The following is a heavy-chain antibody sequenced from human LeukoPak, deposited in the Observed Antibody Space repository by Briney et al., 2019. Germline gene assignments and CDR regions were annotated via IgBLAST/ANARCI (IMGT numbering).Heavy chain of an antibody. V-gene: IGHV4-31*11. Sequence: SETLSLTCAVSGGSISSGGYYWSWIRQHPGRGLEWIGYIYYSGSTYYNPSLKSRVTISVDTSKNQFSLKLSSVTAADTAVYYCARGTYGDYGGDFDYWGQGTLVTVSS. CDR2: IYYSGST. CDR1: GGSISSGGYY. CDR3: ARGTYGDYGGDFDY. J-gene: IGHJ4*02. D-gene: IGHD4-17*01.